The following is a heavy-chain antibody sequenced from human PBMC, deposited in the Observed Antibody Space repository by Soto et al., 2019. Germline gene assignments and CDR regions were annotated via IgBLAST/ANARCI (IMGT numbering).Heavy chain of an antibody. D-gene: IGHD6-13*01. V-gene: IGHV3-23*01. CDR2: ISDNGLIT. CDR3: ARGGRTWYGFDY. J-gene: IGHJ4*02. Sequence: EVQLLESGGGLAQPGGSLRLSCAGSGFSFSAYGMSWVRQAPGRGLEWVSDISDNGLITNYADSVSGRFTISKDNSKSTVYMQMNSLRAEDTAVYFCARGGRTWYGFDYWGQGSLVTVSS. CDR1: GFSFSAYG.